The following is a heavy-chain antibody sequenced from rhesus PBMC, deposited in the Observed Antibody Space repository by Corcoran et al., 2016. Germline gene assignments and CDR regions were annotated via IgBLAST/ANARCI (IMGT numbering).Heavy chain of an antibody. D-gene: IGHD3-22*01. CDR1: GASLSSNS. V-gene: IGHV4S11*01. CDR2: IDGGRSST. J-gene: IGHJ5-2*02. CDR3: ASVGWSGYYRDNSLDV. Sequence: QVQLQESGPGLEKPSETLPLTCDVAGASLSSNSRRWIRQHQGTGLEGMGDIDGGRSSTSHKHSRKRRVTSAEYTCKKQFALKRGAVTAADASVYYWASVGWSGYYRDNSLDVWGRGVLVTGSS.